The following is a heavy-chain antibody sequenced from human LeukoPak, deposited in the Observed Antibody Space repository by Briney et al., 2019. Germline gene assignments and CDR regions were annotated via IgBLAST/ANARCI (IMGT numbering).Heavy chain of an antibody. CDR1: GGSISSGGYY. V-gene: IGHV4-31*03. CDR2: IYYSGST. J-gene: IGHJ4*02. Sequence: PSETLSLTCTVSGGSISSGGYYWSWIRQHPGKGLEWIGYIYYSGSTYYNPSLKSRVTISVDTSKNQFSLKLSSVTAADTAVYYCASRSLTYSNLDYWGQGTLVTVSS. CDR3: ASRSLTYSNLDY. D-gene: IGHD6-13*01.